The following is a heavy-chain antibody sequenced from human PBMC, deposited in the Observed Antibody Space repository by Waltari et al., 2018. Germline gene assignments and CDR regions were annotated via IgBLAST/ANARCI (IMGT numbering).Heavy chain of an antibody. V-gene: IGHV3-21*01. D-gene: IGHD3-10*01. Sequence: EVQLVESGGGLVKPGGSLRLSCAASGFTFSSYSMNWVRQAPGKGLEWVSSISSSSSYIYYADSVKGRFTISRDNAKNSLYLQMNSLRAEDTAVYYCARSSLDYYGSGSYYKWGQGTLVTVSS. CDR2: ISSSSSYI. J-gene: IGHJ4*02. CDR3: ARSSLDYYGSGSYYK. CDR1: GFTFSSYS.